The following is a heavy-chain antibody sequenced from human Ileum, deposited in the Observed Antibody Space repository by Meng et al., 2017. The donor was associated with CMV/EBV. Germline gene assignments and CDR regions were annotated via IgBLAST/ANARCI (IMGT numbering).Heavy chain of an antibody. V-gene: IGHV4-39*07. CDR3: TRQNYSNYAGY. CDR1: VGSIEGGNHY. Sequence: CTVSVGSIEGGNHYWGGIRQAPGKGLEWIATIYYTGSTFYNTFLKSRVTISVNPSENQFSLKMKSVTAADTAVYYCTRQNYSNYAGYWGQGTLVTVSS. CDR2: IYYTGST. D-gene: IGHD4-11*01. J-gene: IGHJ4*02.